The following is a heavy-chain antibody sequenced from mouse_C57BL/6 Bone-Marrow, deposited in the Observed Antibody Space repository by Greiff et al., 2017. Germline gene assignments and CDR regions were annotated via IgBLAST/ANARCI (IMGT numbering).Heavy chain of an antibody. V-gene: IGHV5-16*01. Sequence: EVNVVESEGGLVQPGSSMKLSCTASGFTFSDYYMAWVRQVPEKGLEWVATINYAGSSTYYLDSLQSRFIISRDNAKNILFLQMSSLMFEDTATYYCARDGGYYAMDYWLQGTSVTVAS. CDR1: GFTFSDYY. J-gene: IGHJ4*01. CDR2: INYAGSST. CDR3: ARDGGYYAMDY.